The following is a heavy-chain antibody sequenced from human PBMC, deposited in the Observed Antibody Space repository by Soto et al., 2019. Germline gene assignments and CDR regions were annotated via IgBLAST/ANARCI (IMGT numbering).Heavy chain of an antibody. CDR2: INAGNGNT. CDR1: GYTFTSYA. CDR3: ARGGGWSGGAFDI. J-gene: IGHJ3*02. V-gene: IGHV1-3*01. Sequence: QVQLVQSGAEVKKPGASVKVSCKASGYTFTSYAMHWVRQAPGQRLEWMGWINAGNGNTKYSQKFQGRVTITRDTAASTAYMELSSLRSEDTAVYYCARGGGWSGGAFDIWGQGTMVTVSS. D-gene: IGHD6-19*01.